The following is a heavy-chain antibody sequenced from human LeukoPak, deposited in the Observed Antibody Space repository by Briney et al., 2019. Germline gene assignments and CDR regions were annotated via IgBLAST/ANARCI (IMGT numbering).Heavy chain of an antibody. Sequence: TGGSLRLSCAASGFTFDDYAMHWVRQAPGKGLEWVSAISGSGGSTYYADSVKGRFTISRDNSKNTLYLQMNSLRAEDTAVYYCAKATTYYYDSSGYTGAFDIWGQGTMVTVSS. D-gene: IGHD3-22*01. V-gene: IGHV3-23*01. J-gene: IGHJ3*02. CDR2: ISGSGGST. CDR3: AKATTYYYDSSGYTGAFDI. CDR1: GFTFDDYA.